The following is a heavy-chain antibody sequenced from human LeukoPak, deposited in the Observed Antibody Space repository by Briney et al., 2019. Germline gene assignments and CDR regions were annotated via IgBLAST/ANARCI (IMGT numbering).Heavy chain of an antibody. V-gene: IGHV4-61*09. CDR2: IYASGST. J-gene: IGHJ6*03. CDR3: ARTRVSYYSYYYYMDV. Sequence: PSETLSLTCAVYGGSFSSGSYSWSWIRQPAGTGLEWIGHIYASGSTNYNPSLKSRVTISVDTSKNQFSLKLSSVTAADTAVFYCARTRVSYYSYYYYMDVWGKGTTVTVSS. D-gene: IGHD6-13*01. CDR1: GGSFSSGSYS.